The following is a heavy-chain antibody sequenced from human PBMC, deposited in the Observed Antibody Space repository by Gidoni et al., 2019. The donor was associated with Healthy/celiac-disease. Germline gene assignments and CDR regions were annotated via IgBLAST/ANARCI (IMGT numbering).Heavy chain of an antibody. CDR3: ASGYDSSGYYPPKYYDGMDV. J-gene: IGHJ6*02. D-gene: IGHD3-22*01. CDR1: GGTFSSYA. CDR2: IIPIVGTA. V-gene: IGHV1-69*01. Sequence: QVQLVQSGAEVKKPGSSVKVSCKASGGTFSSYAISWVRQAPGQGLEWMGGIIPIVGTANYAKKFQGRVTITADESTSTAYMELSSLRSEDTAVYYCASGYDSSGYYPPKYYDGMDVWGQGTTVTVSS.